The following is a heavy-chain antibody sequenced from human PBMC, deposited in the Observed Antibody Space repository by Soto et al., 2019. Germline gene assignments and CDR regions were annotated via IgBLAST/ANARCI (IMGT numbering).Heavy chain of an antibody. D-gene: IGHD3-22*01. CDR2: INPNSGGT. V-gene: IGHV1-2*04. J-gene: IGHJ3*02. CDR1: GYTFTGYY. CDR3: AREGLYDSSGYYPDAFDI. Sequence: ASVKVSCKASGYTFTGYYMHWVRQAPGQGLEWMGWINPNSGGTNYAQKFQGWVTMTRDTSISTAYMELSRLRSDDTAVYYCAREGLYDSSGYYPDAFDIWGQGTMVTVAS.